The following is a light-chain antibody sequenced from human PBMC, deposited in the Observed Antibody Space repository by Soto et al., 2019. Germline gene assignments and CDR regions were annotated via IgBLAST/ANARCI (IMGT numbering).Light chain of an antibody. CDR3: QTWGTGIRV. CDR1: SGHSRYV. V-gene: IGLV4-69*01. Sequence: QLVLTQSPSASASLGASVTLTCTLSSGHSRYVIAWHQQQPEKGPRYLMKVSSDGSHNKGDGIPDRFSGSSSGAERYLTISSLQSEDEADYYCQTWGTGIRVFGGGTKLTVL. J-gene: IGLJ3*02. CDR2: VSSDGSH.